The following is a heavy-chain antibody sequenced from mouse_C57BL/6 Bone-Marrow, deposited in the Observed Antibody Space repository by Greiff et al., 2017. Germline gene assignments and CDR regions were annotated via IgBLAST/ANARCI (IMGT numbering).Heavy chain of an antibody. CDR1: GFTYSDYY. J-gene: IGHJ1*03. CDR3: ARDDAQWYFDV. CDR2: LSNGGGST. V-gene: IGHV5-12*01. Sequence: EVKLVESGGGLVQPGGSLKLSCAASGFTYSDYYMYWVRQTPEKRLEWVAYLSNGGGSTYYPDTVKGRFTISRDNAKNTLYLQMSRLKSEDTAMYYCARDDAQWYFDVGGTGTTVTVSS. D-gene: IGHD2-3*01.